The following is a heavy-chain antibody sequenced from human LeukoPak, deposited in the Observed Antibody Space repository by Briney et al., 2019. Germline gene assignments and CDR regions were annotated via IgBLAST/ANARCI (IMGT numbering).Heavy chain of an antibody. V-gene: IGHV3-21*01. D-gene: IGHD5-18*01. CDR1: GFTFSGYN. J-gene: IGHJ6*03. CDR2: ISSTSTYI. Sequence: GGSLRLSCAASGFTFSGYNMNWVRQAPGKGLEWVSSISSTSTYIYYADSIEGRFTISRDNAKNSLYLQMSSLRAEDTAVYYCARDGYSFGYYYMDVWGKGTTVTVSS. CDR3: ARDGYSFGYYYMDV.